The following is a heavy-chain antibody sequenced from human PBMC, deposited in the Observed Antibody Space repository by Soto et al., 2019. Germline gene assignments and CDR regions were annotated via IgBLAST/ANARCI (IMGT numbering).Heavy chain of an antibody. V-gene: IGHV1-69*13. Sequence: SVKVSCKASGGTFSSYAISWVRQAPGQGLEWMGGIIPIFGTANYAQKFQGRVTITADESTSTAYMELSSLRSEDTAVYYCAGEYYGSGSYYVSVIDYWGQGTLVTVSS. CDR2: IIPIFGTA. D-gene: IGHD3-10*01. CDR1: GGTFSSYA. CDR3: AGEYYGSGSYYVSVIDY. J-gene: IGHJ4*02.